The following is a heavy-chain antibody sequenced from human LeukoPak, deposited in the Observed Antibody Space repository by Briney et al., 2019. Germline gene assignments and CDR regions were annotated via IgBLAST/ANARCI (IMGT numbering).Heavy chain of an antibody. J-gene: IGHJ4*02. CDR1: GGSFSGYY. V-gene: IGHV4-34*01. CDR2: INHSGST. CDR3: ARVGGYNWNYSPRPYYFDY. Sequence: NSSETLSLTCAVYGGSFSGYYWSWIRQPPGKGLEWIGEINHSGSTNYNPSLKSRVTISVDTSKNQFSLKLSSVTAADTAVYYCARVGGYNWNYSPRPYYFDYWGQGTLVTVSS. D-gene: IGHD1-7*01.